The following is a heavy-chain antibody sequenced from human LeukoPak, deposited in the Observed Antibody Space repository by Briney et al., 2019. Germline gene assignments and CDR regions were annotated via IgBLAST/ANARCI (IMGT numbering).Heavy chain of an antibody. CDR1: GFTFSDYY. CDR3: ARDLGPHSSSPNSGTFDI. V-gene: IGHV3-11*04. CDR2: ITSSATT. D-gene: IGHD6-6*01. J-gene: IGHJ3*02. Sequence: GGSLRLSCAASGFTFSDYYMTWIRQAPGKGLEWVSYITSSATTYYADSVKGRFTISRDNAKTSLYLQMNSLRAEDTAVYYCARDLGPHSSSPNSGTFDIWGQGTMVTVSS.